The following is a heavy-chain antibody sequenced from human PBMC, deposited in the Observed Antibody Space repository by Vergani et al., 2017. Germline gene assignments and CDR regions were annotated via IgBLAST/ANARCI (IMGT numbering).Heavy chain of an antibody. D-gene: IGHD6-6*01. CDR2: ISSSSSYI. CDR3: AKDREDSSSLFDY. CDR1: GFTFSSYS. J-gene: IGHJ4*02. V-gene: IGHV3-21*01. Sequence: EVQLVESGGGLVKPGGSLRLSCAASGFTFSSYSMNWVRQAPGKGLEWVSSISSSSSYIYYADSVKGRFTISRDNAKNSLYLQMNSLRAEDTAVYYCAKDREDSSSLFDYWGQGTLVTVSS.